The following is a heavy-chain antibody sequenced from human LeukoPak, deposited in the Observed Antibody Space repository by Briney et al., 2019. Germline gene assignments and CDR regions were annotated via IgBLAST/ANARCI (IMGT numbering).Heavy chain of an antibody. CDR2: IRSKAYGGTT. V-gene: IGHV3-49*03. CDR1: GFTFGDYA. Sequence: GGSLRLSCTASGFTFGDYATSWFRQAPGKGLEWVGFIRSKAYGGTTEYAASVKGRFTISRDDSKSIAYLQMNSLKTEDTAVYYCTSTQGTFDYWGQGTLVTVSS. CDR3: TSTQGTFDY. J-gene: IGHJ4*02. D-gene: IGHD1-1*01.